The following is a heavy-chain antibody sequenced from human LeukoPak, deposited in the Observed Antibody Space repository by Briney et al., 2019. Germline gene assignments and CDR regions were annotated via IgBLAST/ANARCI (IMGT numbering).Heavy chain of an antibody. CDR2: IRNDGSNK. V-gene: IGHV3-30*02. D-gene: IGHD5-24*01. J-gene: IGHJ4*02. CDR3: VRRDDRGDPYYFDY. Sequence: PGGSLRLSCAASGFTFSIHGMHWVRQAPGKGLEWVAFIRNDGSNKHYADSVKGRFTSSRDNSKNTLFLQMNSLRAEDTAIYYCVRRDDRGDPYYFDYWAREPCSPSPQ. CDR1: GFTFSIHG.